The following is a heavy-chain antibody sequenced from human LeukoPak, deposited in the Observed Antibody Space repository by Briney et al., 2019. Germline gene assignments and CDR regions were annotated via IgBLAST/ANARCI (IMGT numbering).Heavy chain of an antibody. V-gene: IGHV1-46*01. D-gene: IGHD4-23*01. Sequence: ASVKVSCKASGYTFTNYYMHWVRQVPGQGLEWMGIVNPSDGGTSYAQQFQGRVTMTRDTSTSTVYMELSSLRPEDTAVYYCATGRWSFDYWGRGTLVTVSS. CDR1: GYTFTNYY. CDR3: ATGRWSFDY. J-gene: IGHJ4*02. CDR2: VNPSDGGT.